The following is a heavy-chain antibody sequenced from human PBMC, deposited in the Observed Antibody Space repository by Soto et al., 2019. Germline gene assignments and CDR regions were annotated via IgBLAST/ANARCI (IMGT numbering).Heavy chain of an antibody. J-gene: IGHJ3*02. D-gene: IGHD3-3*01. CDR3: TTDSGHVLRFLEWFPFWDAFDI. CDR1: GFTFSNAW. Sequence: GGSLRLSCAASGFTFSNAWMNWVRQAPGKGLEWVGRIKSKTDGGTTDYAAPVKGRFTISRDDSKNTLYLQMNSLKTGDTAVYYCTTDSGHVLRFLEWFPFWDAFDIWAKGQWSPSPQ. V-gene: IGHV3-15*07. CDR2: IKSKTDGGTT.